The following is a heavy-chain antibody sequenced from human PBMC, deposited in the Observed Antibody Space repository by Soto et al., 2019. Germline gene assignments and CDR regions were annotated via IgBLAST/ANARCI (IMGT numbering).Heavy chain of an antibody. CDR2: ISAYNGNT. D-gene: IGHD6-13*01. V-gene: IGHV1-18*01. CDR3: ARPIAATAAHYFDS. CDR1: GYIFTNYG. J-gene: IGHJ4*02. Sequence: ASVKVSCKAFGYIFTNYGISWVRQAPGQGLEWMGWISAYNGNTNYAQKLQGRVTMTTDTSTSTAYMELRSLTSDDTAVYYCARPIAATAAHYFDSWGRGTLVTVSS.